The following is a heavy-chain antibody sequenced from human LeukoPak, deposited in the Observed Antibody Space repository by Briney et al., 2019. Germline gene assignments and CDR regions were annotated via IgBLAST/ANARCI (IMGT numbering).Heavy chain of an antibody. Sequence: GGSLRLSCTASGFPFSSYGMHWVRQAPGKGLVWVTVIWPDGSTKYYADSVKGRFTVSRDNSKNTLYLQMNSLRAEDTAVYYCARDVGPAMEIDYWGQGTLVTVSS. V-gene: IGHV3-33*01. CDR3: ARDVGPAMEIDY. CDR2: IWPDGSTK. CDR1: GFPFSSYG. J-gene: IGHJ4*02. D-gene: IGHD5-18*01.